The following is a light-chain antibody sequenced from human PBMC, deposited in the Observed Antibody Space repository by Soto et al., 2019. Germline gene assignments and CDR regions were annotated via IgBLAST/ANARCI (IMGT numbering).Light chain of an antibody. V-gene: IGLV2-14*01. CDR3: SSYAGSSSFRVL. Sequence: QSALTQPASVSGSPGQSITITCAGTSNDVGGYSYVSWYQQYPGKAPKLIIYEVDNRPSGVSHRFSGSKSGNTASLTISGLEAEDEGDYYCSSYAGSSSFRVLFGGGTQLTVL. J-gene: IGLJ7*01. CDR2: EVD. CDR1: SNDVGGYSY.